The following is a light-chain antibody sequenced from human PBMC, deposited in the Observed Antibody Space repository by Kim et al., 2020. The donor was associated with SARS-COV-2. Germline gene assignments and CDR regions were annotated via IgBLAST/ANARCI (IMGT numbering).Light chain of an antibody. CDR3: QVWDSSSDHRVV. Sequence: PGKTARVSCGGNSIGSKSVHWYQQKSGQAPLLVISYDSDWPSGIPERFSGSNSGNTATLTISRVEAGDEADYYCQVWDSSSDHRVVFGGGTQLTVL. CDR2: YDS. V-gene: IGLV3-21*04. CDR1: SIGSKS. J-gene: IGLJ2*01.